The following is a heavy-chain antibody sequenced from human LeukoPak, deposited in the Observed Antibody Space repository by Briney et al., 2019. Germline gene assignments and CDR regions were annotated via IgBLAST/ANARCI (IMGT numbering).Heavy chain of an antibody. CDR2: MYSGGDT. CDR3: ARSGSGWFDY. CDR1: GFAVSNNY. Sequence: GGSLRLACAASGFAVSNNYMSWLRHAPGKRLEWVSVMYSGGDTYYSDSLKGRFTLSRDSSKNRLYLQMNSLSVEDTAMYYCARSGSGWFDYWGQGTLVTVSS. V-gene: IGHV3-53*01. J-gene: IGHJ4*02. D-gene: IGHD6-19*01.